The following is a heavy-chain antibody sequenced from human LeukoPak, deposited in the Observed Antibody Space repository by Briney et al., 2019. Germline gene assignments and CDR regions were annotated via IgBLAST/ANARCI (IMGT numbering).Heavy chain of an antibody. D-gene: IGHD3-16*01. J-gene: IGHJ2*01. Sequence: NASETLSLTCTVSGGSISSYYWSWIRQPAGKGLEWIGYFSYSGTPNYNPSLKSRVTISVDTSKTQFSLKLSSVTAADTAIYYCARAVRGLAYFHLWGRGTLVTVSS. V-gene: IGHV4-59*01. CDR3: ARAVRGLAYFHL. CDR1: GGSISSYY. CDR2: FSYSGTP.